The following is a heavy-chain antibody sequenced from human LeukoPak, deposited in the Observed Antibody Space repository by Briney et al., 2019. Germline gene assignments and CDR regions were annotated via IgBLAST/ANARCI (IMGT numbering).Heavy chain of an antibody. J-gene: IGHJ5*02. V-gene: IGHV4-34*01. D-gene: IGHD3-10*01. CDR3: AARGGWFDP. CDR1: GGSFSGYY. CDR2: INHSGST. Sequence: PSETLSLTCAVYGGSFSGYYWSWTRQPPGKGLEWIGEINHSGSTNYNPSLKSRVTISVDTSKNQFSLKLSSVTAADTAVYYCAARGGWFDPWGQGTLVTVSS.